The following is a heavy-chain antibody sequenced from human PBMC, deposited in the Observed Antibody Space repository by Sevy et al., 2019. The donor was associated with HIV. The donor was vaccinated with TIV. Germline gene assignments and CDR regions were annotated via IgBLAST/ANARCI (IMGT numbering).Heavy chain of an antibody. CDR1: RFTFKTYW. V-gene: IGHV3-7*01. Sequence: GGSLRLSCAASRFTFKTYWMSWVRQAPGKGLEWVGNIKEDGSAKYYADSVRGRFTMSRDNAKNSLYLQMSSLRVEDTAVYYCARHSPGYGGYSYWGQGTLVTVSS. CDR3: ARHSPGYGGYSY. J-gene: IGHJ4*01. D-gene: IGHD1-26*01. CDR2: IKEDGSAK.